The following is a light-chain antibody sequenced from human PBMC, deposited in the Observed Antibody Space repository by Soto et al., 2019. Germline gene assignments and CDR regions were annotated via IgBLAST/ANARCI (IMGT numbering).Light chain of an antibody. J-gene: IGKJ1*01. V-gene: IGKV3-15*01. Sequence: EIVMTQSPATLSVSPGERATLSCRASPTVSKNLTWYQHKPGQAPRLLIYGASTRATGIPARFSGSGSGTEFTLTISSLQSEDSAVYYCQQYNKWPPKTFGQGTKLEIK. CDR3: QQYNKWPPKT. CDR2: GAS. CDR1: PTVSKN.